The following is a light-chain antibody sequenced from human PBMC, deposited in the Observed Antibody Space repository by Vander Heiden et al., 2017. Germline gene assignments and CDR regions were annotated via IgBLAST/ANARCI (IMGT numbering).Light chain of an antibody. CDR3: TSVTRSSTIE. CDR2: DVT. CDR1: SGDVGAYNF. J-gene: IGLJ2*01. Sequence: SALTQPASVSGSPGPSITISCTGTSGDVGAYNFVSWYQQHPGKAPKLMIYDVTDRASGVSNRFSGSKSGNTASLSISGLQAEDEADYYCTSVTRSSTIEFGGGTKLTVL. V-gene: IGLV2-14*01.